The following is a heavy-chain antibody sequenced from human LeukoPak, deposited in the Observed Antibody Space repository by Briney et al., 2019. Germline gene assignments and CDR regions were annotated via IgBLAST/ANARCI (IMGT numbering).Heavy chain of an antibody. CDR2: IYTSGST. Sequence: PSETLSLTCTVSGGSISSSSSYWGWIRQPAGKGLEWIGRIYTSGSTNYNPSLKSRVTISVDTSKNQFSLKLSSVTAADTAVYYCARLTKYYYDSSGYPWGQGTLVTVSS. D-gene: IGHD3-22*01. J-gene: IGHJ4*02. V-gene: IGHV4-61*02. CDR3: ARLTKYYYDSSGYP. CDR1: GGSISSSSSY.